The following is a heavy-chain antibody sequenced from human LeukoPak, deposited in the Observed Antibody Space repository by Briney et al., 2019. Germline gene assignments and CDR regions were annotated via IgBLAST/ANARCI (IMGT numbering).Heavy chain of an antibody. CDR1: GGSFSGYY. Sequence: SETLSLTCAVYGGSFSGYYWSWIRQPPGKGLEWIGEINHSGSTNYNPSLKSRVTISVDTSKNQFSLKLSSVTAADTAVYYCAGGTEAEKDIVVVPAATLFDYWGQGTLVTVSS. J-gene: IGHJ4*02. D-gene: IGHD2-2*01. V-gene: IGHV4-34*01. CDR2: INHSGST. CDR3: AGGTEAEKDIVVVPAATLFDY.